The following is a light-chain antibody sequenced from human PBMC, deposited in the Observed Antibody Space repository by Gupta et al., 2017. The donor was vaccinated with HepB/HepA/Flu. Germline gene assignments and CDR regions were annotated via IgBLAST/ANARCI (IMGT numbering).Light chain of an antibody. CDR3: QEVSGSSWT. Sequence: DIHMTQSPSTLSASVGDRVTITCRASQSISDWLAWYQQKPGKAPNLLIYRASTLESGVPSRFSGSGSGTEFTLTISSLQPDDFATYYCQEVSGSSWTFGQGTKVEIK. CDR2: RAS. CDR1: QSISDW. J-gene: IGKJ1*01. V-gene: IGKV1-5*03.